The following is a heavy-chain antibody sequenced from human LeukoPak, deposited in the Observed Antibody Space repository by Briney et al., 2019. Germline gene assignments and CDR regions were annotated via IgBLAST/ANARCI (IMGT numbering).Heavy chain of an antibody. Sequence: GGSLRLSCAASGFTFSDYYMSWIRQAPGKGLEWVSYISGSGSTIYYADSVKGRFTISRDNAKNTLYLQMNSLRAEDTAVYYCAKVRSTVTTYRYFDYWGQGTLVTVSS. CDR1: GFTFSDYY. J-gene: IGHJ4*02. D-gene: IGHD4-17*01. CDR2: ISGSGSTI. V-gene: IGHV3-11*01. CDR3: AKVRSTVTTYRYFDY.